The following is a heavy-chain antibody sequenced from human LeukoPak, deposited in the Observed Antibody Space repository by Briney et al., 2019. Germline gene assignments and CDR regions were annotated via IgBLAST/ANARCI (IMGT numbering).Heavy chain of an antibody. CDR3: ARDSPNCGGDCYYFDY. V-gene: IGHV3-7*01. J-gene: IGHJ4*02. D-gene: IGHD2-21*02. CDR2: KKQDGSEK. Sequence: PGGSLRLSCAASGFTFSSYWMSWVRQAPGKGLEWVANKKQDGSEKYYVDSVKGRFTISRDNAKNSLYLQMNSLRAEDTAVYYCARDSPNCGGDCYYFDYWGQGTLVTVSS. CDR1: GFTFSSYW.